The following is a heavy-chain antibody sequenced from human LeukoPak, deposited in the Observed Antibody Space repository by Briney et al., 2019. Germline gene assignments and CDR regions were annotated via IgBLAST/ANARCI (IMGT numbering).Heavy chain of an antibody. J-gene: IGHJ4*02. D-gene: IGHD2-15*01. CDR1: GFTFSSYG. Sequence: GGSLRLSCAASGFTFSSYGMHWVRQAPGKGLEWVAVIWYDGSNKYYADSVKGRFTISRDNSKNTLYLQMNSLRAEDTAVYYCAREAIYCSGGSCYFNYFDYWGQGTLVTVSS. V-gene: IGHV3-33*01. CDR2: IWYDGSNK. CDR3: AREAIYCSGGSCYFNYFDY.